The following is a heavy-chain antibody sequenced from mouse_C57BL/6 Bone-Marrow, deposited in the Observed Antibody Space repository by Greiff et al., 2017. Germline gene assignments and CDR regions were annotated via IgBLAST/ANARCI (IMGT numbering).Heavy chain of an antibody. D-gene: IGHD3-3*01. J-gene: IGHJ4*01. CDR1: GYTFTSSW. V-gene: IGHV1-7*01. Sequence: VQLQQSGAELAKPGASVKLSCKASGYTFTSSWMHWVKQRPGQGLEWIGYIYPSSGYTKYNQKFKGKATLTAETSSSTAYMQLSSLTYEDSAVDYGVGGRGRVYDAMDYWGQGTSVTVTS. CDR2: IYPSSGYT. CDR3: VGGRGRVYDAMDY.